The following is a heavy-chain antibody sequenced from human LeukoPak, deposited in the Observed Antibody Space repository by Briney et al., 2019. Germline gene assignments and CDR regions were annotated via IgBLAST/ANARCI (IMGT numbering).Heavy chain of an antibody. CDR2: ISSSGSTI. CDR3: ARDFYGGNSGWFDP. D-gene: IGHD4-23*01. V-gene: IGHV3-48*04. Sequence: PGGSLRLSCAASGFTFSSYWMSWVRQAPGKGLEWVSYISSSGSTIYYADSVKGRFTISRDNAKNSLYLQMNSLRAEDTAVYYCARDFYGGNSGWFDPWGQGTLVTVSS. J-gene: IGHJ5*02. CDR1: GFTFSSYW.